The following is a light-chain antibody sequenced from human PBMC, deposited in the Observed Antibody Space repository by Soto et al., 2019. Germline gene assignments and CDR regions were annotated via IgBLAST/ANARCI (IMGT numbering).Light chain of an antibody. J-gene: IGLJ1*01. Sequence: QSVLTQPPSASGTPGQRVTISCFGSSSNIGSNTVNWYQQLPGTAPKLLIYSNNQRPSGVPDRFSGSKSGTSASLAISGLQSEDEADYYCAAWDDSLNGRGFGTGTKVTVL. CDR1: SSNIGSNT. CDR2: SNN. V-gene: IGLV1-44*01. CDR3: AAWDDSLNGRG.